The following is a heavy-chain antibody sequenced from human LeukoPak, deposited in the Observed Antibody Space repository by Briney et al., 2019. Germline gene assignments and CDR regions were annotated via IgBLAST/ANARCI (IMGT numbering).Heavy chain of an antibody. J-gene: IGHJ4*02. CDR3: ARRASYTSSFFDY. V-gene: IGHV4-34*01. Sequence: SETLSLTCAVYGGSFSGYYWSWIRQPPGKGLEWIGEINHSGSTNYNPSLKSRVTISVDTSKNQFSLKLSSVTAADTAVYYCARRASYTSSFFDYWGQGTLVTVSS. CDR2: INHSGST. CDR1: GGSFSGYY. D-gene: IGHD6-6*01.